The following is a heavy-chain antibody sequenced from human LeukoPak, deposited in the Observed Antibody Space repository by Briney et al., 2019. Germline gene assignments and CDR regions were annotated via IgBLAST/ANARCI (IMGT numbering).Heavy chain of an antibody. CDR1: GYSFTSYY. D-gene: IGHD4-17*01. CDR2: INPSGGRT. V-gene: IGHV1-46*01. CDR3: ARGGTVLRPNSPYDY. Sequence: ASVKVSCKASGYSFTSYYMHWVRQAPGQGLEWMGIINPSGGRTSYAQKFQGRVTMTRDTSTSTVYMELSSLRSDDTAVYYCARGGTVLRPNSPYDYWGQGTLVTVSS. J-gene: IGHJ4*02.